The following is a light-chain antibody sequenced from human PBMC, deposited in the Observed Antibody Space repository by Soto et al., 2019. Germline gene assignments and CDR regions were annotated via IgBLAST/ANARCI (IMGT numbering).Light chain of an antibody. CDR2: GAS. J-gene: IGKJ5*01. CDR3: QQHGSSPIT. CDR1: QSVSNN. Sequence: EIVMTQSPATLSVSPWERATLSCRASQSVSNNLAWYQQKPGQAPRLLIYGASSRATGIPDRFSGSGSGTDFTLTISRLEPEDFAVYYCQQHGSSPITFGQGTRLEI. V-gene: IGKV3-20*01.